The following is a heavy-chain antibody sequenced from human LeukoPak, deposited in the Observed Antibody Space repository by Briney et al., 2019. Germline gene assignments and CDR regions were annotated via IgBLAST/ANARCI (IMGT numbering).Heavy chain of an antibody. J-gene: IGHJ4*02. V-gene: IGHV3-11*04. CDR2: ISSSGSTI. CDR3: ARRSRDTPIYFFDY. D-gene: IGHD5-24*01. CDR1: GFTFSDYY. Sequence: GGSLRLSCAASGFTFSDYYMSWIRQAPGKGLEWVSYISSSGSTIYYADSVKGRFTISRDNAKNSLYLQMNSLRAEDTAVYYCARRSRDTPIYFFDYWGQGTLVTVSS.